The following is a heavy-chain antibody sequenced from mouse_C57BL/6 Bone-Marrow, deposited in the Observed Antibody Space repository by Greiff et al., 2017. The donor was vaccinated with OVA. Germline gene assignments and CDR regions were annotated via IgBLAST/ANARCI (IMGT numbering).Heavy chain of an antibody. Sequence: EVQGVESGGGLVKPGGSLKLSCAASGFTFSSYTMSWVRQTPEKRLEWVATISGGGGNTYYPDSVKGRFTISRDNAKNTLYLQMSSLRSEDTALYYCARHEGYGYWYFDVWGTGTTVTVSS. CDR3: ARHEGYGYWYFDV. CDR1: GFTFSSYT. CDR2: ISGGGGNT. V-gene: IGHV5-9*01. D-gene: IGHD1-1*02. J-gene: IGHJ1*03.